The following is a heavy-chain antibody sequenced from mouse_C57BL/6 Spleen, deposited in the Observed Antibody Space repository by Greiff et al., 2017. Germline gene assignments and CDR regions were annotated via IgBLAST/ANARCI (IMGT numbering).Heavy chain of an antibody. CDR3: ARDRNYGVAY. Sequence: DVKLQESGPGLVKPSQSLSLTCSVTGYSITSGYYWNWIRQFPGNKLEWMGYISYDGSNNYNPSLKNRISITRDTSKNQFFLKLNSVTTEDTATYYCARDRNYGVAYWGQGTLVTVSA. CDR1: GYSITSGYY. D-gene: IGHD1-1*01. V-gene: IGHV3-6*01. CDR2: ISYDGSN. J-gene: IGHJ3*01.